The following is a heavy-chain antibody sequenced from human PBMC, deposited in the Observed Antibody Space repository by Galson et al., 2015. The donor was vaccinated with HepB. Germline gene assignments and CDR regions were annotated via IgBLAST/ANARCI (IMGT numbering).Heavy chain of an antibody. CDR3: ARDERLILDN. V-gene: IGHV3-21*01. CDR1: GFTFSSYT. J-gene: IGHJ4*02. Sequence: LRLSCAASGFTFSSYTMKWVRQAPGKGLEWISSIDSSNSYIYYADSVKGRFTISRDNAKNSLYLQMNSLRAEDTAIYYCARDERLILDNWGQGTLVTVSS. CDR2: IDSSNSYI.